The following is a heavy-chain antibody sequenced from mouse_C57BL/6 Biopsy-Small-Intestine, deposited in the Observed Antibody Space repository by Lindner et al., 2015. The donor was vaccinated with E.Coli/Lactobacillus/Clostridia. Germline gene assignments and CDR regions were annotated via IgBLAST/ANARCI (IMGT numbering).Heavy chain of an antibody. CDR1: GYTFTDYN. V-gene: IGHV1-22*01. J-gene: IGHJ2*01. CDR3: ARYELGRNY. CDR2: VNPNNGGT. D-gene: IGHD4-1*01. Sequence: VQLQESGAELMKPGASVKMSCKASGYTFTDYNMHWVKQSHGKSLEWIGYVNPNNGGTSYNQKFKGKATLTVNKSSSTAYMELRSLTSEDSAVYYCARYELGRNYWGQGTTLTVSS.